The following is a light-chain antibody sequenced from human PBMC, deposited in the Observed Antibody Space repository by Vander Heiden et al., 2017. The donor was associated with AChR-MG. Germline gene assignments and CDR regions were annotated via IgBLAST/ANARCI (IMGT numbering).Light chain of an antibody. CDR1: QSVLYSSNNKNY. J-gene: IGKJ1*01. V-gene: IGKV4-1*01. Sequence: DIVMTQSPDSLAVSLGERATINCKSSQSVLYSSNNKNYLAWYQHKPGQPPKLLIYWASTRESGVPDRFSGSGSGTDFTLTISSLQAEDVAIYYCQQDYSIQTFGQGTKVEIK. CDR2: WAS. CDR3: QQDYSIQT.